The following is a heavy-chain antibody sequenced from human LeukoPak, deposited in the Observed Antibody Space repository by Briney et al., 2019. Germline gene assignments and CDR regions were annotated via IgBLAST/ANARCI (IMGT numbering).Heavy chain of an antibody. J-gene: IGHJ4*02. CDR3: ARDFSTKYSQDY. Sequence: GGSLRLSCAASGFSFSHYALHWVRQAPGKGLEWLAFISYDGSVKYYADSVKGRFTVSRDDSKITLYLQMNSLRTEDTALYYCARDFSTKYSQDYWGQGTLLTVSS. CDR2: ISYDGSVK. D-gene: IGHD1-26*01. CDR1: GFSFSHYA. V-gene: IGHV3-30-3*01.